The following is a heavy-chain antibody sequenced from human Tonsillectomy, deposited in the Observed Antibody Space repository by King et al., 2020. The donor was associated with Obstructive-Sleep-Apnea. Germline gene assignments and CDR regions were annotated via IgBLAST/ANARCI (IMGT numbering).Heavy chain of an antibody. CDR1: GFTFDDYA. Sequence: VQLVESGGGLVQPGRSLRLSCAASGFTFDDYAMHWVRQAPGKGLEWVSGISWNSVSIGSADSVKGRFTISRDNAKNSLYLQMNSLRAEDTALYYCAKGYSDYDSYFDYWGQGTLVTVSS. CDR3: AKGYSDYDSYFDY. V-gene: IGHV3-9*01. CDR2: ISWNSVSI. J-gene: IGHJ4*02. D-gene: IGHD5-12*01.